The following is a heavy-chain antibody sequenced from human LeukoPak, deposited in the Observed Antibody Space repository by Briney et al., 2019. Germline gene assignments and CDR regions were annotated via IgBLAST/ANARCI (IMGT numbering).Heavy chain of an antibody. J-gene: IGHJ4*02. CDR2: IYYSGST. CDR1: GGSISSYY. Sequence: SETLSLTCTVSGGSISSYYWSWIRQPPGKGLEWIGYIYYSGSTNYSPSLKSRVTISVDTSKNQFSLKLSSVTAADTAVYYCARGRSLYYDFWSGYYNYFDYWGQGTLVTVSS. V-gene: IGHV4-59*08. D-gene: IGHD3-3*01. CDR3: ARGRSLYYDFWSGYYNYFDY.